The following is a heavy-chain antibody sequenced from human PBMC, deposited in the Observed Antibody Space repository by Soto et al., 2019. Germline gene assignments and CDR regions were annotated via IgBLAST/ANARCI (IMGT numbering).Heavy chain of an antibody. CDR1: GGSISSSSYY. Sequence: SETLSLTCPVSGGSISSSSYYWGWIRQPPGKGLEWIGSIYYSGSTYYNPSLKSRVTISVDTSKNQFSLKLSSVTAADTAVYYCARRVIAADGTRGGNWLDPWGPGTMVTVSS. CDR3: ARRVIAADGTRGGNWLDP. J-gene: IGHJ5*02. D-gene: IGHD6-13*01. CDR2: IYYSGST. V-gene: IGHV4-39*01.